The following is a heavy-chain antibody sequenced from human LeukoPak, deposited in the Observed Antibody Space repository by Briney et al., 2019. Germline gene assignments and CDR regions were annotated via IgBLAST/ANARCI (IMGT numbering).Heavy chain of an antibody. J-gene: IGHJ6*02. CDR2: ISYDGSNK. Sequence: PGGSLRLSCAASGFTFSSYSMNWVRQAPGKGLEWVAVISYDGSNKYYADSVKGRFTISRDNSKNTLYLQMNSLRAEDTAVYYCARDRFDILTGYYYYYYYGMDVWGQGTTVTVSS. CDR1: GFTFSSYS. CDR3: ARDRFDILTGYYYYYYYGMDV. V-gene: IGHV3-30*03. D-gene: IGHD3-9*01.